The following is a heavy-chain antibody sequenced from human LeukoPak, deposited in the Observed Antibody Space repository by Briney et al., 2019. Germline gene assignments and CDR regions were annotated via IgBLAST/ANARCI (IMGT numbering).Heavy chain of an antibody. V-gene: IGHV3-23*01. Sequence: GGSLRLSCAASGFTFSSYAMSWVRQAPGKGLEWVSAISGSGGSTYYADSVKGRFTISRDNSKSTLYLQMNSLRAEDTAVYYCAKDRGHYYDSSGLDYWGQGTLVTVSS. J-gene: IGHJ4*02. D-gene: IGHD3-22*01. CDR1: GFTFSSYA. CDR3: AKDRGHYYDSSGLDY. CDR2: ISGSGGST.